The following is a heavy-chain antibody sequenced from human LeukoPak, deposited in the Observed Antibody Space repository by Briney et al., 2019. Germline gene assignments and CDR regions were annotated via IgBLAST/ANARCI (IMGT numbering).Heavy chain of an antibody. J-gene: IGHJ5*02. CDR1: EYMFRSYG. CDR3: AKVLVVTTLRNNWFDP. V-gene: IGHV3-23*01. Sequence: GGSLRLSCAASEYMFRSYGMNWVRQAPGKGVEWVSVINDRGDKTWYADSVKGRFTISRDNSKNTLYLQMNSLRAEDTAVYYCAKVLVVTTLRNNWFDPWGQGTLVTVSS. D-gene: IGHD2-21*02. CDR2: INDRGDKT.